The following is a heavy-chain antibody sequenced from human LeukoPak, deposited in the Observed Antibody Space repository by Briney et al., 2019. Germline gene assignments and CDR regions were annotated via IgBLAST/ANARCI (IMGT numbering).Heavy chain of an antibody. Sequence: ASVKVSCKASGYTFTSYYMHWVRQAPGQGLEWMGWISAYNGNTNYAQKLQGRVTMTTDTSTSTAYMELRSLRSDDTAVYYCARDSTSIAARPDYYYYMDVWGKGTTVTVSS. V-gene: IGHV1-18*04. J-gene: IGHJ6*03. CDR2: ISAYNGNT. CDR3: ARDSTSIAARPDYYYYMDV. CDR1: GYTFTSYY. D-gene: IGHD6-6*01.